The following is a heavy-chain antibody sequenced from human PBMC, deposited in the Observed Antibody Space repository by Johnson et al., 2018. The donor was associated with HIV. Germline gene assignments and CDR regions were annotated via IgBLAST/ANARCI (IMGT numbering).Heavy chain of an antibody. CDR1: GFTVSSNY. Sequence: LVESGGGLVQPGGSLRLSCAASGFTVSSNYMSWVRQAPGKGLEWVSVIYSGGSTYYADSVKGRFTISRDNSKNTLYLQMNSLRAEDTAVYYCARDQIAAAGAFDIWGQGTMVTVSS. J-gene: IGHJ3*02. CDR2: IYSGGST. V-gene: IGHV3-66*02. D-gene: IGHD6-13*01. CDR3: ARDQIAAAGAFDI.